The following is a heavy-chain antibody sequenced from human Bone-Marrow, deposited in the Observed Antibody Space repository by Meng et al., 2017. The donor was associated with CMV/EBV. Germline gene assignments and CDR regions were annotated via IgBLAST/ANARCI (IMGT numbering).Heavy chain of an antibody. CDR2: IKQDGSEK. V-gene: IGHV3-7*01. Sequence: GESLKISCAASGFTFSSYWMSWVRQAPGKGLEWVANIKQDGSEKYYVDSVKGRFTISRDNAKNSLYLQMNSLRAEDTAVYYCARDTSGWLFYYYYGMDVWGQGTTVTSP. CDR1: GFTFSSYW. D-gene: IGHD6-19*01. J-gene: IGHJ6*02. CDR3: ARDTSGWLFYYYYGMDV.